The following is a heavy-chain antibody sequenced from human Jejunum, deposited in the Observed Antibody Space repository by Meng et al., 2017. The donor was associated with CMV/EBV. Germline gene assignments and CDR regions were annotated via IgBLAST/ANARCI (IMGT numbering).Heavy chain of an antibody. CDR3: ARAYSPYGGNSRDFDY. Sequence: FPFSEYHISWIRQAPGKGLEWVSDISSNSGSIIYYADSVKGRFTISRDNAKNSLYLQMNSLRAEDTAVYYCARAYSPYGGNSRDFDYWGQGTLVTVSS. D-gene: IGHD4-23*01. V-gene: IGHV3-11*01. CDR2: ISSNSGSII. CDR1: FPFSEYH. J-gene: IGHJ4*02.